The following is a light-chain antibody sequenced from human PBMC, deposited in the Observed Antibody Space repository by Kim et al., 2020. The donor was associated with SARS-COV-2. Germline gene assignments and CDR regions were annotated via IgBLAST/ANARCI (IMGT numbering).Light chain of an antibody. CDR2: QDN. CDR1: KY. CDR3: QAWDRRTSTWV. V-gene: IGLV3-1*01. J-gene: IGLJ3*02. Sequence: KYVCWYQQKPGQSPGLVIYQDNKWPSGIPGRFSGSNSGNTATLTISGTQALDEAVYYCQAWDRRTSTWVFGGGTQLTVL.